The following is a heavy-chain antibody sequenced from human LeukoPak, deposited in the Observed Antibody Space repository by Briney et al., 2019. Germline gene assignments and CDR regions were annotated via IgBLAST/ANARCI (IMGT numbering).Heavy chain of an antibody. CDR2: INPNSGGT. D-gene: IGHD6-13*01. V-gene: IGHV1-2*02. J-gene: IGHJ4*02. CDR1: GYTFTGYY. Sequence: GASVKVSCKASGYTFTGYYMHWVRQAPGQGLEWMGWINPNSGGTNYAQKFQGRVTMTRDTSISTAYMELSRLRSDDTAVYYCARGVRIAAAGTEGDPSFDYWGQGTLVTVSS. CDR3: ARGVRIAAAGTEGDPSFDY.